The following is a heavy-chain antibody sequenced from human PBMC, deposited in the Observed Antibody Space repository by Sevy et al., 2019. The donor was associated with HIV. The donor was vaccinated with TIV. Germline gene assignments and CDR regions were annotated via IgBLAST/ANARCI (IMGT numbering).Heavy chain of an antibody. D-gene: IGHD5-12*01. CDR1: GGSISSYY. CDR3: ARARSGYDLYYFDY. V-gene: IGHV4-59*01. CDR2: IYYSGST. J-gene: IGHJ4*02. Sequence: SETLSLTCTVSGGSISSYYWSWIRQPPGTGLEWIGYIYYSGSTNYNPSLKSRVTISVDTSKNQFSLKLSSVTAADTAVYYCARARSGYDLYYFDYWGQRTLVTVSS.